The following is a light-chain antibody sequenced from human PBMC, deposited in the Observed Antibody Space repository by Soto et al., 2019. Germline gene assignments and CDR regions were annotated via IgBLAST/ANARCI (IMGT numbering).Light chain of an antibody. CDR1: SSDVGGSNY. Sequence: QSALTQPASVSGWPGQSITIYCTGTSSDVGGSNYVSWYQLSPGKAPKLLIYDVDRPSGVSNRFSGSKSGNTASLTISGLQAEDEAVYYCTSYTIGGTVGFGGGTNLTVL. CDR3: TSYTIGGTVG. CDR2: DV. V-gene: IGLV2-14*01. J-gene: IGLJ3*02.